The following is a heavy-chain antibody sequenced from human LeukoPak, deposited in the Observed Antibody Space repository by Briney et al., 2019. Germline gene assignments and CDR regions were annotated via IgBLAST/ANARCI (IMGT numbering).Heavy chain of an antibody. D-gene: IGHD5-12*01. CDR1: GGSISSYY. V-gene: IGHV4-59*08. J-gene: IGHJ4*02. Sequence: PSETLSLTCTVSGGSISSYYWSWIRQPPGKGLEWIGYIYYSGSTNYNPSLKSRVTISVDTSKNQFSLKLSSVTAADTAVYYCARNLAAITRPRGDFDYWGQGTLVTVSS. CDR3: ARNLAAITRPRGDFDY. CDR2: IYYSGST.